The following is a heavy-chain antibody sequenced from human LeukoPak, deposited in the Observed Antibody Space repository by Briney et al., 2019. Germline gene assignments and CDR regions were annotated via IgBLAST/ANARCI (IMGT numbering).Heavy chain of an antibody. Sequence: VASVKVSCKASGYTFTGYYMHWVRQAPGQGLEWMGWINPNSGGTNYAQKFQGRVTMTRDTSISTAYMELSRLRSDDTAVYYCARVQYYDFWSGYSPSPTFDYWGQGTLVTVSS. CDR2: INPNSGGT. J-gene: IGHJ4*02. D-gene: IGHD3-3*01. V-gene: IGHV1-2*02. CDR3: ARVQYYDFWSGYSPSPTFDY. CDR1: GYTFTGYY.